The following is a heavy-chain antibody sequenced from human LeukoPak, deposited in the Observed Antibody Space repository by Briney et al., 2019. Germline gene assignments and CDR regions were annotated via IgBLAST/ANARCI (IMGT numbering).Heavy chain of an antibody. CDR3: ARDTPDYYDSSGYYEAQNAFDI. D-gene: IGHD3-22*01. CDR1: GFTFSSYS. J-gene: IGHJ3*02. Sequence: GGSLRLSCAASGFTFSSYSMNWVRQAPGKGLEWVSYISSSSSTIYYADSVKGRFTISRDNAKNSLYLQMNSLRAEDTAVYYCARDTPDYYDSSGYYEAQNAFDIWGQGTMVTVSS. V-gene: IGHV3-48*04. CDR2: ISSSSSTI.